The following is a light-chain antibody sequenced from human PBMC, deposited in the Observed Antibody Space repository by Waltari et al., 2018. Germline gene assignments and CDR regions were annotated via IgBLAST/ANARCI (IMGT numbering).Light chain of an antibody. CDR2: AAS. V-gene: IGKV1-12*01. CDR3: QQTNTFPPFT. CDR1: QDISTW. Sequence: DIQMTQSPSSVSASVGDRVTITCRATQDISTWLAWYQQKPGKAPKLLIFAASSLQSGVPSRFSGSGSGTDVTLTIGSLQPEDFATYFCQQTNTFPPFTFGPGTKVDIK. J-gene: IGKJ3*01.